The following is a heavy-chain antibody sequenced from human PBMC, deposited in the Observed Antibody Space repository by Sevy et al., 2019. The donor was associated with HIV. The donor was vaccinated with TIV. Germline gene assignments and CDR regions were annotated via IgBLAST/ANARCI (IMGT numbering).Heavy chain of an antibody. J-gene: IGHJ6*02. Sequence: ASVKVSCKASGDTFSTYDINWVRQAPGQGLEWMGWMSPKRGSTGFAQKFQGRLTMTRDTSINTAYMELSSLRSEDTAVYYSASGGSGDVWNYGYYYYGMDVWGQGTTVTVSS. V-gene: IGHV1-8*02. CDR1: GDTFSTYD. CDR3: ASGGSGDVWNYGYYYYGMDV. D-gene: IGHD3-3*01. CDR2: MSPKRGST.